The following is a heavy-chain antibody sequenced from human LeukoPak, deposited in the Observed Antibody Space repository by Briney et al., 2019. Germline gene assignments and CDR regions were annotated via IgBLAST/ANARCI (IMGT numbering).Heavy chain of an antibody. J-gene: IGHJ6*02. CDR3: ARGGGLDV. V-gene: IGHV3-7*03. D-gene: IGHD3-16*01. CDR1: GGSFSGYY. Sequence: PSETLSLTCAVYGGSFSGYYWSWIRQPPGKGLEWMASINHNGNVNYYVDSVKGRFTISRDNAKNSLYLQMSNLRAEDTAVYFCARGGGLDVWGQGATVTVSS. CDR2: INHNGNVN.